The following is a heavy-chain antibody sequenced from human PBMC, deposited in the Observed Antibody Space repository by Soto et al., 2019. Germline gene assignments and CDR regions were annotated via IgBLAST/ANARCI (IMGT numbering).Heavy chain of an antibody. J-gene: IGHJ6*02. D-gene: IGHD3-10*01. Sequence: GESLKISCKGSGYSFTTYWITWVRQIPGKGLEWMGRIDPADSYINYSPSFRGHVTISADKSISTSYLKWTGLRASDTAIYYCATSGPSGTYSYYYYMDVWGQGTTVTVS. V-gene: IGHV5-10-1*01. CDR1: GYSFTTYW. CDR3: ATSGPSGTYSYYYYMDV. CDR2: IDPADSYI.